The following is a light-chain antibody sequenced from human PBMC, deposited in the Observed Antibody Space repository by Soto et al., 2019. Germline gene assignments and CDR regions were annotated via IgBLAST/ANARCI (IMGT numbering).Light chain of an antibody. CDR3: AAWDDSLSGPV. V-gene: IGLV1-44*01. Sequence: QSVLTQPPSASGTPGQRVTISCSGSNSNIGSNAVNWYQQLPGTAPRLLIYNINQRPSGVPDRFSGSKSGTSASLAISGLQSEHEADYYCAAWDDSLSGPVFGTGTKLTVL. J-gene: IGLJ1*01. CDR2: NIN. CDR1: NSNIGSNA.